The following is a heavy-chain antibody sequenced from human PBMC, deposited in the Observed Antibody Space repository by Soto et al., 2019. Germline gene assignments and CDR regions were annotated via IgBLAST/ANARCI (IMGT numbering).Heavy chain of an antibody. CDR1: GFTFSSFA. J-gene: IGHJ4*02. CDR2: ISGSGGST. Sequence: PGGSLRLSCEASGFTFSSFAMSWVRQAPGKGLEWVSGISGSGGSTYYADSVKGRFTISRDNAKNSLYLQMNSLRAEDTAVYYCARVHSSGWYYFDYWGQGTLVTVSS. V-gene: IGHV3-23*01. CDR3: ARVHSSGWYYFDY. D-gene: IGHD6-19*01.